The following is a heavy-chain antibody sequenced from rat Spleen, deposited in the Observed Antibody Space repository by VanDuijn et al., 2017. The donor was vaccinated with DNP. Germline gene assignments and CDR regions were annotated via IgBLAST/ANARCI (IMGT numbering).Heavy chain of an antibody. J-gene: IGHJ2*01. Sequence: EVLLVESDGGLVQPGRSLKLSCAVSGFTFSDYYMAWVRQAPAKGLEWVATISNTGDNTYYSDSVRGRFSLSRDNAKSTLYLQVNSLRSEDTATYYCTSNPHIRTAAPFDYWGQGVMVTVSS. CDR3: TSNPHIRTAAPFDY. CDR2: ISNTGDNT. V-gene: IGHV5-25*01. CDR1: GFTFSDYY. D-gene: IGHD3-8*01.